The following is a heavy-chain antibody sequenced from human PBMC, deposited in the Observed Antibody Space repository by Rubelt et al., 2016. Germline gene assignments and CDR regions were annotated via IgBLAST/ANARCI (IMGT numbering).Heavy chain of an antibody. Sequence: QVQLQQWGAGLLKPSETLSLTCAVYGGSFSGYYWSWIRQPPGKGLEWIGEINHSGSTNYNPSLKSRVTISVDTSKNQFSLKLSSVTAADTAVYYCARGRGAARRIRFDPWGQGTLVTVSS. CDR2: INHSGST. J-gene: IGHJ5*02. V-gene: IGHV4-34*01. CDR3: ARGRGAARRIRFDP. D-gene: IGHD6-6*01. CDR1: GGSFSGYY.